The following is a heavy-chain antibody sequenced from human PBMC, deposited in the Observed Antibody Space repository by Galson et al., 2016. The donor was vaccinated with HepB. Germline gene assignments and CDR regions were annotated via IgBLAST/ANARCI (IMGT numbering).Heavy chain of an antibody. J-gene: IGHJ5*02. V-gene: IGHV5-51*01. D-gene: IGHD6-19*01. CDR3: VRRPVVAGEVPLSSSSAVQAALLHCRVIKAWVRGWYDAVMREICAGWGVCGP. CDR1: GYMFTSYW. CDR2: IYPGDSET. Sequence: QSGAEVKKPGESLKISCKTSGYMFTSYWIAWVRQKPGKGLEWMGIIYPGDSETRYSPSFEGQVTISADTSVNTAHLHWSSLKASDTGMYYCVRRPVVAGEVPLSSSSAVQAALLHCRVIKAWVRGWYDAVMREICAGWGVCGPWGQGLLLTVAS.